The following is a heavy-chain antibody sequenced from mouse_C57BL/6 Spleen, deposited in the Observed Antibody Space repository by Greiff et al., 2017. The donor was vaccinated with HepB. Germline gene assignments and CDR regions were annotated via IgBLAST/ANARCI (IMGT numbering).Heavy chain of an antibody. Sequence: EVKLVESGGDLVKPGGSLKLSCAASGFTFSSYGMSWVRQTPDKRLEWVATISSGGSYTYYPDSVKGRFTISRDNAKNTLYLQMSSLKSEDTAMYYCARPSDGYGWFAYWGQGTLVTVSA. J-gene: IGHJ3*01. CDR3: ARPSDGYGWFAY. V-gene: IGHV5-6*01. CDR1: GFTFSSYG. D-gene: IGHD2-3*01. CDR2: ISSGGSYT.